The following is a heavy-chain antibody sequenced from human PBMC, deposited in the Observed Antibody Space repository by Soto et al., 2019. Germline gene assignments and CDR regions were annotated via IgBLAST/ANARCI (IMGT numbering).Heavy chain of an antibody. CDR2: IYYSGST. CDR1: GGSISGYY. CDR3: ARRGESITGTTSFDY. D-gene: IGHD1-7*01. V-gene: IGHV4-59*01. J-gene: IGHJ4*02. Sequence: SETLSLTCTVSGGSISGYYWTWIRQPPGKGLEWIGYIYYSGSTSYNPSLKSRVTMSVDTSKNQFSLKLSSVTTADTAVYYCARRGESITGTTSFDYWGQGTLVTV.